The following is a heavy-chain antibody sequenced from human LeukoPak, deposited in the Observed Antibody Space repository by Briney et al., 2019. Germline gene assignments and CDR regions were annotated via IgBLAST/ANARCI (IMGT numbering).Heavy chain of an antibody. CDR1: GFTFSSYA. CDR2: ITGSSSYI. J-gene: IGHJ4*02. V-gene: IGHV3-21*06. D-gene: IGHD6-13*01. CDR3: ARTPSSEQQLSFDY. Sequence: GGSLRLSCAASGFTFSSYAMHWVRQAPGKGLEWVSSITGSSSYIYYADSVKGRFTVSRDNAKNSLYLQMNSLRAEDTAVYYCARTPSSEQQLSFDYWGQGTLVTVSS.